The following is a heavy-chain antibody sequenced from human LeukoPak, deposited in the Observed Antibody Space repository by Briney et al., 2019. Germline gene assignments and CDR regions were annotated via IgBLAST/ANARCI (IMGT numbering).Heavy chain of an antibody. Sequence: PSETLSLTCTVSGGSISSSSYYWGWIRQPPGKGLEWIGSIYYSGSTYYNPSLTRRVTISVDTSTHQFSLKLSSVTAADTAVYYCARKYYGSGSYYKDINFDYWGQGTLVTVSS. J-gene: IGHJ4*02. V-gene: IGHV4-39*01. CDR1: GGSISSSSYY. D-gene: IGHD3-10*01. CDR2: IYYSGST. CDR3: ARKYYGSGSYYKDINFDY.